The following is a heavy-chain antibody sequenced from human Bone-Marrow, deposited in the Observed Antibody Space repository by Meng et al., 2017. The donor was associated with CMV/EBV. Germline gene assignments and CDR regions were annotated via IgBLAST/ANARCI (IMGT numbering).Heavy chain of an antibody. Sequence: SETLSLTCAVYGGSFSGYYWSWIRQPPGKGLEWIGEINHRGSTNSSPSLKSRVTISVDTSKNQFSLKLSSVTAADTAVYYCARAGVPAANPFYGMDVWGQGTTVTVSS. CDR2: INHRGST. D-gene: IGHD2-2*01. CDR3: ARAGVPAANPFYGMDV. J-gene: IGHJ6*02. V-gene: IGHV4-34*01. CDR1: GGSFSGYY.